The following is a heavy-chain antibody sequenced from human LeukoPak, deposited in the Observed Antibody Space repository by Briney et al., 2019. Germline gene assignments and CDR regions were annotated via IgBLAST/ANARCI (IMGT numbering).Heavy chain of an antibody. CDR3: AKDRSRNLWFGELLPFYFDY. V-gene: IGHV3-23*01. D-gene: IGHD3-10*01. Sequence: PGGSLRLSCAASGFTFSSYAMSWVRQAPGKGLEWVSAISGSGGSTYYADSVKGRFTISRDNSKNTLYLQMNSLRAEDTAVYYCAKDRSRNLWFGELLPFYFDYWGQGTLVTVSS. CDR1: GFTFSSYA. J-gene: IGHJ4*02. CDR2: ISGSGGST.